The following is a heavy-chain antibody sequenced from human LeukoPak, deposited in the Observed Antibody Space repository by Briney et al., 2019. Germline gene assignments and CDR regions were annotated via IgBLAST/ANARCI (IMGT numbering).Heavy chain of an antibody. CDR2: IYTSGST. J-gene: IGHJ5*02. CDR1: GGSFSGYY. D-gene: IGHD3-3*01. V-gene: IGHV4-59*10. Sequence: RPSETLSLTCAVYGGSFSGYYWSWIRQPAGKGLEWIGRIYTSGSTNYNPSLKSRVTMSVDTSKNQFSLKLSSVTAADTAVYYCARSPNDYYDFWSGHGDENWFDPWGQGTLVTVSS. CDR3: ARSPNDYYDFWSGHGDENWFDP.